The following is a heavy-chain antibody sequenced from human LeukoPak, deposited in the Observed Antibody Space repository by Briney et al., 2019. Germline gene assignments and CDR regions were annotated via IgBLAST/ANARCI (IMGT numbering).Heavy chain of an antibody. D-gene: IGHD3-10*01. J-gene: IGHJ5*02. CDR1: GGSISSSNW. CDR2: IYHSGST. Sequence: PSETLSLTCAVSGGSISSSNWWSWVRQPPGKGLEWIGEIYHSGSTNYNPSLKSRVTISVDTSKNQFSLKLSSVTAADTAVYYCARSGRITMVRGVMHWFDPWGQGTLVTVSS. V-gene: IGHV4-4*02. CDR3: ARSGRITMVRGVMHWFDP.